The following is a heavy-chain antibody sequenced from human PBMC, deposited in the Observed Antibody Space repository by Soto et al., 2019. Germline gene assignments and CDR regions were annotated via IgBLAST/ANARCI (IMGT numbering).Heavy chain of an antibody. Sequence: SVKVSCKASGFTFTSSDVQWVRQARGQRLEWIGWIVVGSGNTNYAQKFQERVTITRDMSTSTAYMELSSLRSDDTAVYYCAAVAECATTRLSNCCCMDVWGQGTMVTVSS. CDR2: IVVGSGNT. CDR3: AAVAECATTRLSNCCCMDV. J-gene: IGHJ6*02. V-gene: IGHV1-58*01. CDR1: GFTFTSSD. D-gene: IGHD5-12*01.